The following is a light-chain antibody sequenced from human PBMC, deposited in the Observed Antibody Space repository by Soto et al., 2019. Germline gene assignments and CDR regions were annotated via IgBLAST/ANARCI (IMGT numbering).Light chain of an antibody. V-gene: IGKV3-15*01. Sequence: EIVMTQSPATLSVSPGETVTLSCRASQSVSIDLAWYQQKPGQAPRLLISAASTRATGIPGRFSGSGSGTEFTLTISSLQSEDFAVYYCQQYYDWLDVTFGQGTKVEI. CDR1: QSVSID. CDR2: AAS. J-gene: IGKJ1*01. CDR3: QQYYDWLDVT.